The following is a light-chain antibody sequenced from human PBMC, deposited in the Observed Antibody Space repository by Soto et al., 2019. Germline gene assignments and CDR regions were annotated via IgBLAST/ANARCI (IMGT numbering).Light chain of an antibody. V-gene: IGKV3-15*01. CDR1: QSISNN. Sequence: EIVLTQSPDTLSVSPGERATLSCRASQSISNNLAWYQHKLGQPPRLLIYRASTRATGVPDRFSGSGSGTEFTLTISTLLSEDFAVYYRQEYKNWPPLYTFGQGTKLEI. J-gene: IGKJ2*01. CDR3: QEYKNWPPLYT. CDR2: RAS.